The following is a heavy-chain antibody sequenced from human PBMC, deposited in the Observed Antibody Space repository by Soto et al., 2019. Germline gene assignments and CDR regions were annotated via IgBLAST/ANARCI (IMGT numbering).Heavy chain of an antibody. J-gene: IGHJ5*01. Sequence: QVLLQDSGPRLVKASETLSLTCSVFGVSLSNNYWSWVRQSAGKGPEFIGRIFPGGTSNYNPSLKSRVTMSVDTSETQFSRNLTSVTAADTAVYYCARGPYCGDACYFASWGQGTLVTVSS. CDR1: GVSLSNNY. V-gene: IGHV4-4*07. CDR2: IFPGGTS. CDR3: ARGPYCGDACYFAS. D-gene: IGHD2-21*01.